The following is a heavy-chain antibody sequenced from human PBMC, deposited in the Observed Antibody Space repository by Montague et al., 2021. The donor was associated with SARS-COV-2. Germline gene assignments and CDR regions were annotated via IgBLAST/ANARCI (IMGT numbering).Heavy chain of an antibody. D-gene: IGHD1-1*01. Sequence: SETLSLTCEVSGGSISSYYWSWIRQSPGKGLEWIGYVHYTGSTKYNPSLKTRVTLSLATPKNQFSLKLSSVAAADTAVYYCARAQNTCFIANCVNYFEVWGLGALVTVSS. CDR1: GGSISSYY. CDR3: ARAQNTCFIANCVNYFEV. J-gene: IGHJ4*02. V-gene: IGHV4-59*01. CDR2: VHYTGST.